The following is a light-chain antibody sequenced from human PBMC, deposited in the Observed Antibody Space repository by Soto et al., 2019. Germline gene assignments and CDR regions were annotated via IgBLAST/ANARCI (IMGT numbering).Light chain of an antibody. J-gene: IGKJ4*01. CDR1: QEISSY. Sequence: IQVTQSPSSLSASVGDRVTITCRASQEISSYLAWYQQKPGKAPTLLIYAASTLQSGVPSRFSGSGFGTDFTLTISSLQAEDFASYYCQQLRSYPSTFGGGTKVEIK. V-gene: IGKV1-9*01. CDR2: AAS. CDR3: QQLRSYPST.